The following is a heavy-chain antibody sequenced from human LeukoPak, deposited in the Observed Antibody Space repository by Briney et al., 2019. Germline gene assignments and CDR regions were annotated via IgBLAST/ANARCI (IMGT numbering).Heavy chain of an antibody. CDR3: ASGELLWFGEFNYYYMDV. D-gene: IGHD3-10*01. CDR1: GGTFSSYA. CDR2: IIPIFGTA. J-gene: IGHJ6*03. Sequence: SVKVSCKASGGTFSSYAISWVRQAPGQGLEWMGGIIPIFGTANYAQKFQGRVTITTDESTSTAYMELSRLRSEDTAVYYCASGELLWFGEFNYYYMDVWGKGTTVTVSS. V-gene: IGHV1-69*05.